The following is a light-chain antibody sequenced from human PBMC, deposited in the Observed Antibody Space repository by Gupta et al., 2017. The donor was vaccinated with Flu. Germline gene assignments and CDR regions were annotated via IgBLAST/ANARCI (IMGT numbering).Light chain of an antibody. V-gene: IGLV1-51*02. J-gene: IGLJ2*01. CDR3: GTWDSGLSVV. CDR1: SSNIGNNY. CDR2: ENN. Sequence: QSVLTQPPSVSAAPGQKVTISCSGSSSNIGNNYVSWYQQLPGTAPKLLIYENNKLSSGIPDRFSGSKSGTSATLGITGLQTGDEADYYCGTWDSGLSVVFGGGTKLTVL.